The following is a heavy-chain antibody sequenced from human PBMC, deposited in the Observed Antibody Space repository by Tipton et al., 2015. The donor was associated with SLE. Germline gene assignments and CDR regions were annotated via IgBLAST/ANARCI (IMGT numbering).Heavy chain of an antibody. V-gene: IGHV1-69*05. D-gene: IGHD6-6*01. Sequence: QSGAEVKKPGSSVKVSCKASGGTFSSYAISWVRQAPGQGLEGMGGIIPIFGTANYAQKFQGRVTITTDESTSTAYMELSSLRSEDTAVYYCARGVKQLVRTEYFQHWGQGTLVTVSS. CDR3: ARGVKQLVRTEYFQH. J-gene: IGHJ1*01. CDR2: IIPIFGTA. CDR1: GGTFSSYA.